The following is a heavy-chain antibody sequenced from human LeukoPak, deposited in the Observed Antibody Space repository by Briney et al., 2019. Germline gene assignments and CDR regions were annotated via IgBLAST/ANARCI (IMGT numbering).Heavy chain of an antibody. CDR3: ARVDYGDYGFDY. CDR1: GFTVSSNY. J-gene: IGHJ4*02. V-gene: IGHV3-66*01. D-gene: IGHD4-17*01. CDR2: IYSGGST. Sequence: GGSLRLSCAASGFTVSSNYMSWVRPAPGKGLERVSVIYSGGSTYYADSVKGRFTISRDNSKNTLYLQMNSLRAEDTAVYYCARVDYGDYGFDYWGQGTLVTVSS.